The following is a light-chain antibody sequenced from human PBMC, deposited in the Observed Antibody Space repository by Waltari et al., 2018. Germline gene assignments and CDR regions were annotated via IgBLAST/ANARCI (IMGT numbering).Light chain of an antibody. J-gene: IGKJ1*01. Sequence: DIQMTQSPSSLSASVGDRVTITCRASQSISTYLHWYQHIPGKAPNLLIYAASTLQGGVPSRFSGSGSWTDFTLTISSLQPEDFATYYCQQSSSTPPTFAQGTKVEVK. V-gene: IGKV1-39*01. CDR3: QQSSSTPPT. CDR2: AAS. CDR1: QSISTY.